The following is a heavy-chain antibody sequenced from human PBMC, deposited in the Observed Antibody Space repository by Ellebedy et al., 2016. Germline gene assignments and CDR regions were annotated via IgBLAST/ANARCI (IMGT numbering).Heavy chain of an antibody. CDR3: ARDGSYGSPLSY. CDR1: GFTFSDYY. Sequence: GESLKISXAASGFTFSDYYMSWIRQAPGKGLEWVSYISSSSSYTNYADSVKGRFTISRDNAKNSLYLQMNSLRAEDTAVYYCARDGSYGSPLSYWGQGTLVTVSS. J-gene: IGHJ4*02. CDR2: ISSSSSYT. V-gene: IGHV3-11*05. D-gene: IGHD5-18*01.